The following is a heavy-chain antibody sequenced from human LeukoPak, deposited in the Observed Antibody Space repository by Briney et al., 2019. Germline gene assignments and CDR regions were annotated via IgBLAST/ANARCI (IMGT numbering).Heavy chain of an antibody. CDR2: INSDGSST. J-gene: IGHJ3*02. CDR3: ANYDSSEDAFDI. V-gene: IGHV3-74*01. D-gene: IGHD3-22*01. CDR1: GFTFSSYW. Sequence: PGGSLRLSCAASGFTFSSYWMHWVRQAPGKGLVWVSRINSDGSSTSYADSVKGRFTISRDNAKNTLYLQMNSLRAEDTAVYYCANYDSSEDAFDIWGQGTMVTVSS.